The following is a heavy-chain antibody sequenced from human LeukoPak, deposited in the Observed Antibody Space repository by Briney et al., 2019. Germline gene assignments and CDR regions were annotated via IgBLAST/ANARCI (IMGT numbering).Heavy chain of an antibody. D-gene: IGHD3-10*01. J-gene: IGHJ4*02. CDR2: IYWDDDK. Sequence: SGPTLVNPKQPLTLTCSLSGFSLSTRGVGVDWIRQPPGKALEWLALIYWDDDKRYSPSLKSRLTITKDTSKNQVVLTMTNMDPVDTATYYCAHRYRLLWFGELLLDYWGQGTLVTVSS. V-gene: IGHV2-5*02. CDR3: AHRYRLLWFGELLLDY. CDR1: GFSLSTRGVG.